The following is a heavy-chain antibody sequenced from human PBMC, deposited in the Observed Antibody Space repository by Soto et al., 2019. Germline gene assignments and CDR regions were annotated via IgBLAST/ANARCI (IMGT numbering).Heavy chain of an antibody. CDR3: ATAVGIAPTGEDGMDV. J-gene: IGHJ6*02. D-gene: IGHD2-8*02. CDR1: GGTFSIYG. Sequence: QVQLVQSGAEVKKTGSSVKVSCKASGGTFSIYGFSWVRQAPGQGPEWIGGFIPILTTPNYAQKFHGRVTIVADESTTTVYMELSSLKSEDTAVYYCATAVGIAPTGEDGMDVWGQGTSVTVSS. CDR2: FIPILTTP. V-gene: IGHV1-69*01.